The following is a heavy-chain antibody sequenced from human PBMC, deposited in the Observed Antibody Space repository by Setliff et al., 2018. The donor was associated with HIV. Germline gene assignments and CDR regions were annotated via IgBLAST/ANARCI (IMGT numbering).Heavy chain of an antibody. Sequence: ASVKVSCKASGYTFTSYGISWVRQAPGQGREGMGWISAYNGNTNYAQKLQGRVAMTTDTSTSTAYMERSSLRSEDTAVYYCASGYDMAYSDYWGQGTLVTVSS. CDR3: ASGYDMAYSDY. CDR1: GYTFTSYG. CDR2: ISAYNGNT. V-gene: IGHV1-18*01. J-gene: IGHJ4*02. D-gene: IGHD5-12*01.